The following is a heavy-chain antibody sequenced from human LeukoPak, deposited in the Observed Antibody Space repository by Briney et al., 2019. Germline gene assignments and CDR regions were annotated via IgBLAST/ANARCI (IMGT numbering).Heavy chain of an antibody. Sequence: SETLSLTCAVYGGSFSGYYWSWIRQPPGKGLEWIGEINHSGSTNYNPSLKSRVTISVDTSKNQFSLKLSSVTAADTAVYYCARGYYDSSGPGHALDIWGQGTMVTVSS. CDR3: ARGYYDSSGPGHALDI. J-gene: IGHJ3*02. CDR1: GGSFSGYY. CDR2: INHSGST. D-gene: IGHD3-22*01. V-gene: IGHV4-34*01.